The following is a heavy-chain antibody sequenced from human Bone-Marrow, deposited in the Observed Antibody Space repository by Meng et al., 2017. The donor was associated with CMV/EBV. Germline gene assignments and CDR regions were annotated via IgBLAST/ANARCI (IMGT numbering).Heavy chain of an antibody. CDR1: GGSFSGYY. J-gene: IGHJ6*02. CDR2: INHSGST. CDR3: ARDMDCWSWQGGMDV. V-gene: IGHV4-34*01. Sequence: SETLSLTCAVYGGSFSGYYWSWIRQPPGKGLEWIGEINHSGSTNYNPSLKSRVTISVDTSKNQFSLKLSSVTAADTAVYYCARDMDCWSWQGGMDVWAQGTTAT. D-gene: IGHD3-3*01.